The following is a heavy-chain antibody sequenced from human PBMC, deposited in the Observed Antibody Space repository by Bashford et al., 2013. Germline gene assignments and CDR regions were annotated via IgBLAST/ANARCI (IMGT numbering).Heavy chain of an antibody. CDR2: ISYDGSDQ. Sequence: VRQAPGKGLEWVAVISYDGSDQYYADSVKGRFTISRDNSKNTLYLQMNSLRDEDTAVYYCARSEYDYGGYFDYWGPGERWSPSPQ. V-gene: IGHV3-30-3*01. J-gene: IGHJ4*02. D-gene: IGHD4-17*01. CDR3: ARSEYDYGGYFDY.